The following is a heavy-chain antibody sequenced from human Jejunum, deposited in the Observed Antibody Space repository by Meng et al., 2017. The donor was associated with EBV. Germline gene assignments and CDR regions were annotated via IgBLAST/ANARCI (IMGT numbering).Heavy chain of an antibody. V-gene: IGHV4-34*01. CDR3: AGGKYVAWEVLYA. J-gene: IGHJ5*02. CDR1: GGSFGNFY. D-gene: IGHD1-26*01. Sequence: QVQLQQWGAGLLKPSETLSLTCGVYGGSFGNFYWSWIRQPPGKGLEWIGEINHSGRTNYDPSLKSRVSISLDTSKNQFSLKLNSVTAADTAVYYCAGGKYVAWEVLYAWGQGTLFTVSS. CDR2: INHSGRT.